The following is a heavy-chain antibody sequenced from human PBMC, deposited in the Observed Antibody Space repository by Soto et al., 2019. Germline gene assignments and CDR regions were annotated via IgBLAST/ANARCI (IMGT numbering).Heavy chain of an antibody. V-gene: IGHV4-31*03. J-gene: IGHJ6*02. Sequence: SETLSLTCTVSGGSISSGGYYWSWIRQHPGKGLEWIGYIYYSGSTYYNPSLKSRVTISVDTSKNQFSLKLSSVTAADTAVYYCARDRSMVRGVIGPVERRGYGMDVWGQGTTVTVSS. CDR2: IYYSGST. D-gene: IGHD3-10*01. CDR1: GGSISSGGYY. CDR3: ARDRSMVRGVIGPVERRGYGMDV.